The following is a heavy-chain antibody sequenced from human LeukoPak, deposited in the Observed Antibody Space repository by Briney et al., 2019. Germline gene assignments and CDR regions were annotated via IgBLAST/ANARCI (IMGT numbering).Heavy chain of an antibody. V-gene: IGHV6-1*01. J-gene: IGHJ4*02. Sequence: SQTLSPTCAISGDSVSSNSTAWHWIRQSPSRGLEWLGRTFYRSKWYNDYAVSVKSRITINPDTSKNQFSLQLNSVTPEDTAVYYCARIAVAATPVWGQGTLVTVSS. D-gene: IGHD6-19*01. CDR1: GDSVSSNSTA. CDR3: ARIAVAATPV. CDR2: TFYRSKWYN.